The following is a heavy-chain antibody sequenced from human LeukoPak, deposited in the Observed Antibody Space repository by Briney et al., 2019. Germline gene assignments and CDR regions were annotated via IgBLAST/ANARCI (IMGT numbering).Heavy chain of an antibody. CDR3: ARGRHDITMIVVVMTSVSYYLDV. Sequence: SETLSRTCTVSGGSIGSSIYYWGWIRQPPGKGLEWIGDINPSGSTYYNPSLKSRLTISVDTSKNQFSLKLRSVTAADTAVYYCARGRHDITMIVVVMTSVSYYLDVWGKGTTVTVSS. V-gene: IGHV4-39*07. D-gene: IGHD3-22*01. J-gene: IGHJ6*03. CDR2: INPSGST. CDR1: GGSIGSSIYY.